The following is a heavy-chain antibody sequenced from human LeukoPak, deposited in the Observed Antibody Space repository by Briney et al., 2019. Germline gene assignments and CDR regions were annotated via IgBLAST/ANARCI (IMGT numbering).Heavy chain of an antibody. J-gene: IGHJ4*02. CDR2: IYHSGST. V-gene: IGHV4-30-2*01. D-gene: IGHD6-13*01. CDR3: ARAPREDSSPFDY. CDR1: GGSIGSGGYY. Sequence: PSETLSLTCTVSGGSIGSGGYYWSWIRQPPGKGLEWIGYIYHSGSTYYNPSLKSRVTISVDRSKNQFSLKLSSVTAADTAVYYCARAPREDSSPFDYWGQGTLVTVSS.